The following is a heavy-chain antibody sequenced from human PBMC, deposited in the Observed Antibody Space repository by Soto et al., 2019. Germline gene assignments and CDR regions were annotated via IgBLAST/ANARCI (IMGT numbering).Heavy chain of an antibody. CDR1: GGSFSGYY. D-gene: IGHD2-2*01. J-gene: IGHJ5*02. CDR3: ARDRCSSTSCHHRGNNWFDP. V-gene: IGHV4-34*01. CDR2: INHSGST. Sequence: SETLSLTCAVYGGSFSGYYWSWIRQPPGKGLEWIGEINHSGSTNYNPDTSKNQFSLQLNSVTPEDTAVYYCARDRCSSTSCHHRGNNWFDPWGQGTLVTVSS.